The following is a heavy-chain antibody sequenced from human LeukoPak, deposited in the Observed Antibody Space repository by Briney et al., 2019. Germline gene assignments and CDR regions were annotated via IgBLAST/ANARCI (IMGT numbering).Heavy chain of an antibody. J-gene: IGHJ6*03. CDR2: IYSGGNT. Sequence: GGSLRLSCAASGLTVSSNCMSWVRQAPGKGLEWVSFIYSGGNTYYADSVKGRFTISRDNSKNTLYLQMNSLRAEDTAVYYCAKEGGYYYYYMDVWGKGTTVTVSS. CDR3: AKEGGYYYYYMDV. CDR1: GLTVSSNC. V-gene: IGHV3-53*05.